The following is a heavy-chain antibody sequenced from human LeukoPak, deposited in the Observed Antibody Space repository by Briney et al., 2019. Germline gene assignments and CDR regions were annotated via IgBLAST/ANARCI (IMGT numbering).Heavy chain of an antibody. CDR2: IYYSGNT. CDR1: GGSISSSAYY. Sequence: SETLSLTCSVSGGSISSSAYYWGWIRQPPGQGLEWIGSIYYSGNTYYNPSLKSPVTISIDTSKNQFSLKLSSVTAADTAVYYCAREYSNHDFDYWGQGTLVTVSS. J-gene: IGHJ4*02. CDR3: AREYSNHDFDY. V-gene: IGHV4-39*07. D-gene: IGHD4-11*01.